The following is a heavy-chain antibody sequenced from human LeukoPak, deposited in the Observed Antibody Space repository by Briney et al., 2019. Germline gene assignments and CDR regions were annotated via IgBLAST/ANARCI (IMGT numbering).Heavy chain of an antibody. CDR3: AKASRRHCGSTVCYTLDS. CDR2: INSDGSST. J-gene: IGHJ4*02. CDR1: GFTFSSYW. D-gene: IGHD2-2*02. Sequence: QPGGSLRLSCAASGFTFSSYWMHWVRQAPGKGLVWVSRINSDGSSTSYADSVKGRFTISRDNAKNTLCLQMNSLRAEDTAVYYCAKASRRHCGSTVCYTLDSWGQGSLVTVSS. V-gene: IGHV3-74*01.